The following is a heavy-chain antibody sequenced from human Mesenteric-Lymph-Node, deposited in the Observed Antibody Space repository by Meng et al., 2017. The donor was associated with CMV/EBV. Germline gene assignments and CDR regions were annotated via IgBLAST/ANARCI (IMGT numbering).Heavy chain of an antibody. J-gene: IGHJ2*01. CDR2: IYYSGST. Sequence: SETLSLTCTVSGGSISSSSYYWGWLRQPPGKGLEWIGSIYYSGSTYYNPSHKSRVTISVDTSKNQVSLTLNSVTAANTALYYCARSYYEDITGFQIQFWYFDLWGRGTLVTVSS. V-gene: IGHV4-39*07. D-gene: IGHD3-16*01. CDR3: ARSYYEDITGFQIQFWYFDL. CDR1: GGSISSSSYY.